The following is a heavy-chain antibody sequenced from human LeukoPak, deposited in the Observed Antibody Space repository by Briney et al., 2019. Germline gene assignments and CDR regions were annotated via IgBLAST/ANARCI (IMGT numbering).Heavy chain of an antibody. V-gene: IGHV1-24*01. D-gene: IGHD1-20*01. Sequence: ASVKASCKVSGYTLTELSMHWVRQAPGKGLEWMGGFYPEDGETIYAQKFQGRVTMTEDTSTDTAYMELSSLRSEDTAVYYCATVPRYNWNYDYWGQGTLVTVSS. J-gene: IGHJ4*02. CDR2: FYPEDGET. CDR3: ATVPRYNWNYDY. CDR1: GYTLTELS.